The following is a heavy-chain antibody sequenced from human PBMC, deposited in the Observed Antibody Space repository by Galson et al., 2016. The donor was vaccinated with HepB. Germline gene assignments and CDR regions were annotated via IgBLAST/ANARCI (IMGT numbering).Heavy chain of an antibody. J-gene: IGHJ4*02. V-gene: IGHV5-51*01. CDR1: GYTFTSYW. CDR2: IYPADSDR. D-gene: IGHD5-12*01. CDR3: ARLIVATPEEDFADY. Sequence: QSGAEVKKPGESLKISCKVSGYTFTSYWIGWVRQMSGKGPEWMGIIYPADSDRRYSPSFEGQVTISADRSISTAYLRWSSLKASDTAMYYCARLIVATPEEDFADYWGQGTLVTVSS.